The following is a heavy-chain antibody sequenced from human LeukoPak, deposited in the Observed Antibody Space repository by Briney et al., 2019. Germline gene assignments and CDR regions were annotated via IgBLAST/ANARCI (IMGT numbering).Heavy chain of an antibody. D-gene: IGHD2-2*02. Sequence: ASVKVSCKVSGYTLTELSMHWVRQAPGQGLEWMGWISAYNGNTNYAQKLQGRVTMTTDTSTSTAHMELRSLRAEDTAVYYCARGPSAIQYYYYYMDVWGKGTTVTVSS. CDR3: ARGPSAIQYYYYYMDV. V-gene: IGHV1-18*01. CDR2: ISAYNGNT. CDR1: GYTLTELS. J-gene: IGHJ6*03.